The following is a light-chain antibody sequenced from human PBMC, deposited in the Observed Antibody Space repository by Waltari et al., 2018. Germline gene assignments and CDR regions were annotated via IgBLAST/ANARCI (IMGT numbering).Light chain of an antibody. Sequence: DTVMTQSPATLSVSPGEGATLSCRASQTTYTNLAWYQQKPGQVPRLLIYGSSTRATGVPARFSGSGSGTDFTLTISSLQSEDFAIYYCQQYNDWPPITFGPGTRLQIK. CDR1: QTTYTN. CDR2: GSS. CDR3: QQYNDWPPIT. V-gene: IGKV3-15*01. J-gene: IGKJ5*01.